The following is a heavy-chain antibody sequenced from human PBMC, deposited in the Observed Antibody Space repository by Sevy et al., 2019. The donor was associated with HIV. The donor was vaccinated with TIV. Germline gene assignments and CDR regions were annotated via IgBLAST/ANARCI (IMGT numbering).Heavy chain of an antibody. D-gene: IGHD1-1*01. Sequence: GESLKISCKGSGYSFTSYWIGWVRQMPGKGLEWMGIIYPGDSDTRYSPSFQGQVTISADKSISTAYLQWSSLKASDTAMYYCERTGTGTTPYYCGMDVWGQGTTVNVSS. CDR2: IYPGDSDT. V-gene: IGHV5-51*01. CDR3: ERTGTGTTPYYCGMDV. CDR1: GYSFTSYW. J-gene: IGHJ6*02.